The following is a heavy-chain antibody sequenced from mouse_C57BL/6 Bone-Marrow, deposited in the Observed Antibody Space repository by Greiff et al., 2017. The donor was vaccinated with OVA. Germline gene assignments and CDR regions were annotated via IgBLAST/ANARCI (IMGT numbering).Heavy chain of an antibody. D-gene: IGHD1-1*01. CDR3: ARDPWTTVVNWYFDV. V-gene: IGHV5-4*01. CDR1: GFTFSSYA. CDR2: ISDGGSYT. J-gene: IGHJ1*03. Sequence: EVQLVESGGGLVKPGGSLKLSCAASGFTFSSYAMSWVRQTPEKRLEWVATISDGGSYTYYPDNVKGRFTISRDNAKNNLYLQMSHLKSEDTAMYYCARDPWTTVVNWYFDVWGTGTTVTVSS.